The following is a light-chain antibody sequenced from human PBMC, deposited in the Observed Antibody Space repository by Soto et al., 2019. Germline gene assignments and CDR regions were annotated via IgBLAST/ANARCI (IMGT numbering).Light chain of an antibody. CDR2: DVS. J-gene: IGLJ1*01. Sequence: QSVLTQPASVSGSPGQSITLLCTGTSSDVGGYNSVSWYQQHPGKAPKLMIHDVSNRPSGVSNRFSGSKSGNTASLTISGLQAEDEADYYCSSYTSSSSDVFGTGTKLTVL. CDR3: SSYTSSSSDV. CDR1: SSDVGGYNS. V-gene: IGLV2-14*01.